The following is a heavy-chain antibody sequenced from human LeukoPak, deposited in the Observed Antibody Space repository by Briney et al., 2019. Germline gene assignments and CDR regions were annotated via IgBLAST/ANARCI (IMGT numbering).Heavy chain of an antibody. CDR2: IYLGDSDT. Sequence: GESLKISCKASGYSFTNYWIGWVRQMPGKGLEWMGIIYLGDSDTIYSPSFQGQVTISADKSISTAYLQWSSLKASDTAMYYCARHPSSSSYYYYYGMDVWGQGTTVTVS. D-gene: IGHD6-6*01. CDR1: GYSFTNYW. V-gene: IGHV5-51*01. J-gene: IGHJ6*02. CDR3: ARHPSSSSYYYYYGMDV.